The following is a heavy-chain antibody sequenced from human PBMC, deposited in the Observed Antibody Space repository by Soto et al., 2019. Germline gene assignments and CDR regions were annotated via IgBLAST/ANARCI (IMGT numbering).Heavy chain of an antibody. CDR3: ARGRFLEWLGIKFDYYYYGMDV. J-gene: IGHJ6*02. CDR1: GGTFSSYA. D-gene: IGHD3-3*01. CDR2: IIPIFGTA. Sequence: KASGGTFSSYAISWVRQAPGQGLEWMGGIIPIFGTANYAQKFQGRVTITADKSTSTAYMELSSLRSEDTAVYYCARGRFLEWLGIKFDYYYYGMDVWGQGTTVTVSS. V-gene: IGHV1-69*06.